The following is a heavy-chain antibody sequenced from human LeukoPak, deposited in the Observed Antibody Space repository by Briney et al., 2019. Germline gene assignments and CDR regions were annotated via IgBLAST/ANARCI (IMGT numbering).Heavy chain of an antibody. Sequence: SETLSLTCTVSGGSISSYYWSWIRQPPGKGLEWIGYIYYSGSTNYNPSLKSRVTISVDTSKNQFSLKLSSVTAADTAVYYCAREQRYYYDSSGYKYRNWFDPWGQGTPVTVSS. CDR1: GGSISSYY. J-gene: IGHJ5*02. CDR2: IYYSGST. V-gene: IGHV4-59*01. CDR3: AREQRYYYDSSGYKYRNWFDP. D-gene: IGHD3-22*01.